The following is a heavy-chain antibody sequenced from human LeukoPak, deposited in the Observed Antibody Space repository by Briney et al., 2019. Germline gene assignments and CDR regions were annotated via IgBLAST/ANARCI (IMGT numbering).Heavy chain of an antibody. V-gene: IGHV3-74*01. J-gene: IGHJ4*02. CDR3: VRDRVLGSGSCDY. CDR1: GSTFSTYW. CDR2: VDSGESFT. Sequence: GGSLRLSCAASGSTFSTYWMHWVRQAPGKGLEWVSRVDSGESFTNYADPVKGRFTISRDNAHNTLYLQMSSLRAEDTGVYYCVRDRVLGSGSCDYWGQGTLVTVSS. D-gene: IGHD3-10*01.